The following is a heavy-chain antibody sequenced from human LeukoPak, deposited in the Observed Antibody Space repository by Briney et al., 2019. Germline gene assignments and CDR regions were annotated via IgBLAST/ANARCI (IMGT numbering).Heavy chain of an antibody. CDR1: GGTFSSYA. V-gene: IGHV1-69*01. J-gene: IGHJ4*02. CDR3: ARDEPRVAAAAPSHFDY. D-gene: IGHD6-13*01. Sequence: SVKVSCKASGGTFSSYAISWVRQAPGQELEWMGGIIPIFGTANYAQKFQGRVTITADESTSTAYMELSSLRSEDTAVYYCARDEPRVAAAAPSHFDYWGQGTLVTVSS. CDR2: IIPIFGTA.